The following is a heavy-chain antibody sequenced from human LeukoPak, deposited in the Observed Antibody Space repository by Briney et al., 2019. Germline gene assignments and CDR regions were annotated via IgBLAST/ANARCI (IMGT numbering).Heavy chain of an antibody. CDR3: ARALYSSGWYVIDY. V-gene: IGHV1-2*06. J-gene: IGHJ4*02. Sequence: ASVKVSCKXSGYTFTGYYMHWVRQAPGQGLEWMGRINPNSGGTNYAQKFQGRVTMTRDTSISTAYMELSRLRSDDTAVYYCARALYSSGWYVIDYWGQGTLVTVSS. D-gene: IGHD6-19*01. CDR1: GYTFTGYY. CDR2: INPNSGGT.